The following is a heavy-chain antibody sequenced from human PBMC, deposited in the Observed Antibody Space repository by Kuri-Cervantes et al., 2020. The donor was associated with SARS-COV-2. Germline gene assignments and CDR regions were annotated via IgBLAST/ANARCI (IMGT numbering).Heavy chain of an antibody. V-gene: IGHV3-11*04. CDR3: ARDLRLGKSLDY. CDR1: GFIFNDYC. D-gene: IGHD7-27*01. J-gene: IGHJ4*02. Sequence: GESLKISCAASGFIFNDYCMGWIRQAPGKGLEWVSYISSSGNNMYYADSVKGRFTISRDNAKNSLYLQMSSLRAEDTAVYYCARDLRLGKSLDYWGQGTLVTVSS. CDR2: ISSSGNNM.